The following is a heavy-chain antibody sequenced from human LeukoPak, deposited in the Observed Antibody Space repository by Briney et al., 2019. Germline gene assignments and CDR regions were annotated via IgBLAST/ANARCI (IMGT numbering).Heavy chain of an antibody. CDR1: GFTFSSYG. J-gene: IGHJ4*02. V-gene: IGHV3-30*02. Sequence: PGGSLRLSCAASGFTFSSYGMHWVRQAPGKGLEWVAFIRYDGSNIYYADSVKGRFTISRDNSKNTLYLHMNSLRAEDTAAYYCANDIPPSGTFSLDGGFDYWGQGTLVTVSS. CDR2: IRYDGSNI. CDR3: ANDIPPSGTFSLDGGFDY. D-gene: IGHD1-26*01.